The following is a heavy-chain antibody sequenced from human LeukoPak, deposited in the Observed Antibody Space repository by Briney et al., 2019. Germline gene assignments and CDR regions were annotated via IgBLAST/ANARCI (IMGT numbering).Heavy chain of an antibody. CDR2: INIDGGSI. CDR1: GFTLNKYW. D-gene: IGHD2-2*01. J-gene: IGHJ4*02. Sequence: PGGPLRLSCAASGFTLNKYWMHWVRQAPGKGLVWVSRINIDGGSISYADSVRGRFTISRDNAKNTLYLQMNNLRAEDTAVYYCTRIPADQTFFDFWGQGTLVTVSS. V-gene: IGHV3-74*01. CDR3: TRIPADQTFFDF.